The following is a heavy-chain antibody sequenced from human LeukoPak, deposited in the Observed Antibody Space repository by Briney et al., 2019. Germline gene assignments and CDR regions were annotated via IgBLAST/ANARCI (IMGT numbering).Heavy chain of an antibody. V-gene: IGHV5-51*01. D-gene: IGHD4-17*01. J-gene: IGHJ4*02. CDR2: IYPGDSGS. CDR3: ARRTTVTTLSFDY. CDR1: GYSFTSYW. Sequence: GESLKISCKGSGYSFTSYWIGWVRQMPGKGLEWMGIIYPGDSGSRYSPSFQGQVTISADKSISTAYLQWSSLKASDTAMYYCARRTTVTTLSFDYWGQGTLVTVSS.